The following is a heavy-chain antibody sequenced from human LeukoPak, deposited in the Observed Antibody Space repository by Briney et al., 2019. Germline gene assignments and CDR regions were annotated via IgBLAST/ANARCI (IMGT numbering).Heavy chain of an antibody. CDR3: ARDHYGDYGFDY. J-gene: IGHJ4*02. V-gene: IGHV3-21*01. Sequence: GGCLRLSCAASGYTFSSYTMNRVRQAPGKGLEWVSSISGTSGYIYYADSVKGRFTISRDNAKNSVYLQMTSLRDEDTAVYYCARDHYGDYGFDYWGQGTLVTVSS. CDR1: GYTFSSYT. D-gene: IGHD4-17*01. CDR2: ISGTSGYI.